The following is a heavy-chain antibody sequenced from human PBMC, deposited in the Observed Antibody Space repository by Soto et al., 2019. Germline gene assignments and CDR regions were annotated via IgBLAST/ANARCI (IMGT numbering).Heavy chain of an antibody. J-gene: IGHJ5*01. CDR2: IYYSGSN. Sequence: PSETLSLTCPVSGYSITSGYFLGWIRQTTGKALEWIGSIYYSGSNYYNPSLKSRVTISVNTSSKQFSLKLRSVTAADTAVYDCARIPFDTSMIYWFVPGSQGTLLTVAS. D-gene: IGHD5-18*01. V-gene: IGHV4-38-2*01. CDR1: GYSITSGYF. CDR3: ARIPFDTSMIYWFVP.